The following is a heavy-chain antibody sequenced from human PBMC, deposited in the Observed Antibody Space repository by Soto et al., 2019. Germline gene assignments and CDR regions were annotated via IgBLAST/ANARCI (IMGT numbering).Heavy chain of an antibody. J-gene: IGHJ5*02. CDR3: VRDVGGSGWFAP. V-gene: IGHV4-4*07. CDR1: GISIDNYY. Sequence: LSLTCPVSGISIDNYYCSWIRQSAGKGLEWIGRIYSSGTTNYNPSLKSRVTMSVDMSKSQFSLNVRSVTAADTAVYYCVRDVGGSGWFAPWGQGTLVPVSS. CDR2: IYSSGTT.